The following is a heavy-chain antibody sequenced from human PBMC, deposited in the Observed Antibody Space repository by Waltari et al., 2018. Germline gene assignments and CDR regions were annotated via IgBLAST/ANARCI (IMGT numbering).Heavy chain of an antibody. J-gene: IGHJ4*02. V-gene: IGHV4-59*01. CDR2: IYSSEST. D-gene: IGHD3-10*01. Sequence: QVQLQESGPGLVKPSETLSLTCSVSGGPIRSYYWSWIRQPPGKGLEWIGYIYSSESTNYNPSLKSRVTISVDTKNQFSLNLSSVTAADTAVYYCARSPGSRHYFDYWGQGTLVTVSS. CDR1: GGPIRSYY. CDR3: ARSPGSRHYFDY.